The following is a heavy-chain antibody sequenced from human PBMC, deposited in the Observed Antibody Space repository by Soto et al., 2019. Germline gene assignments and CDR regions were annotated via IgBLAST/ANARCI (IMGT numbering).Heavy chain of an antibody. Sequence: GGSLRLSCAASGFTFSSYAMSWVRQAPGKGLEWVSAISGSGVSTYYADSVKGRFTISRDNSKNTLYLQMNSLRAEDTAVYYCAPTPRNYDILTGQKSPDYWGQGTLVTVSS. V-gene: IGHV3-23*01. CDR3: APTPRNYDILTGQKSPDY. J-gene: IGHJ4*02. D-gene: IGHD3-9*01. CDR2: ISGSGVST. CDR1: GFTFSSYA.